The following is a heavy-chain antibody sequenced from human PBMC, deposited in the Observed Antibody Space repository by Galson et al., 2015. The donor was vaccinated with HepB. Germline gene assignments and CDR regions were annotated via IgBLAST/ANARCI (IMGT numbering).Heavy chain of an antibody. CDR3: ARSTVTTTSDWFDP. CDR2: ISTYNGKT. J-gene: IGHJ5*02. CDR1: GYTFTSYV. D-gene: IGHD4-11*01. Sequence: SVKVSCKASGYTFTSYVINWVRQAPGQGLEWMGWISTYNGKTNYAQKVQGRVTMTTDTSTSTAYMELRSLRSDDTAVYYCARSTVTTTSDWFDPWGQGTLVTVSS. V-gene: IGHV1-18*01.